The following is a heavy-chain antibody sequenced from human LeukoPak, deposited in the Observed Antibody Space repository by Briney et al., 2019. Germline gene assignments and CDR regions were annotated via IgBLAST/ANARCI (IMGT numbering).Heavy chain of an antibody. CDR1: GGSISSSSYY. D-gene: IGHD5-24*01. J-gene: IGHJ4*02. CDR2: VYYSGST. Sequence: SETLSLTCTVSGGSISSSSYYRGWIRQPPGKGLEWIGSVYYSGSTNYNPSLKSRVTISVDTSKNQFSLNLSSVTAADTAVYYCARGSYEGGAGLVYFDYWGQGTLVTVSS. V-gene: IGHV4-39*01. CDR3: ARGSYEGGAGLVYFDY.